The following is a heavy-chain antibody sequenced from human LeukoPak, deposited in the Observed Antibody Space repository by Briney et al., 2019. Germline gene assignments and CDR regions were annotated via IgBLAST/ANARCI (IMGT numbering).Heavy chain of an antibody. V-gene: IGHV3-11*01. D-gene: IGHD4-23*01. CDR2: ISNTGRNT. CDR1: GFTFSDYY. Sequence: GGPLRLSCETYGFTFSDYYMSWVRQAPGKGLEWVSYISNTGRNTYDAESVKGRFTISRDNARKSLYLQMNSLRVEDTAMYYCVKDFDGSGPGHWGQGTLVTVSS. CDR3: VKDFDGSGPGH. J-gene: IGHJ4*02.